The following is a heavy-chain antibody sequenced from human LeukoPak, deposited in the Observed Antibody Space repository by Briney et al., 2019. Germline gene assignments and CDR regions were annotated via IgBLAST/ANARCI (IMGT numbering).Heavy chain of an antibody. Sequence: GGSLRLSCVSSGFTFSNDWMTWVRQAPGKGLEWVANIKRDGSQIRYADSVKGRFTISRDNTKLFLQMNSLRVGDTALYYCARDTTHSSGSTYFDALDMWGQGTMVSVSS. CDR1: GFTFSNDW. V-gene: IGHV3-7*01. D-gene: IGHD1-7*01. CDR3: ARDTTHSSGSTYFDALDM. J-gene: IGHJ3*02. CDR2: IKRDGSQI.